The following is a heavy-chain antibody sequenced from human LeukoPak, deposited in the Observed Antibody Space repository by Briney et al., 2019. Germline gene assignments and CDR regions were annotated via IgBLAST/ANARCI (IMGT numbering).Heavy chain of an antibody. CDR1: GFTFSNYN. V-gene: IGHV3-21*04. D-gene: IGHD3-10*01. CDR3: ARGGLWFGELFGPVTPPLSDY. Sequence: GGSLRLSCAASGFTFSNYNMNWVRQAPGKGLEWVSSITSSSTYIYYADSVKGRFTISRDNAKNSLYLQMNSLRAEDTAVYYCARGGLWFGELFGPVTPPLSDYWGQGTLVTVSS. J-gene: IGHJ4*02. CDR2: ITSSSTYI.